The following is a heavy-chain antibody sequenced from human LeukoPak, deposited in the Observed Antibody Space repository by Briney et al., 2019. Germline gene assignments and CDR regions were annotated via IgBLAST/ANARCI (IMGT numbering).Heavy chain of an antibody. CDR1: GYTLTELS. CDR2: FDPEDGET. CDR3: ATSRVWGSYRFRYFDY. Sequence: ASVTVSCKVSGYTLTELSMHWVRQAPGKGLEWMGGFDPEDGETIYAQKFQGRVTMTEDTSTDTASMELSSLRSEDTAVYYCATSRVWGSYRFRYFDYWAREPWSPSPQ. V-gene: IGHV1-24*01. J-gene: IGHJ4*02. D-gene: IGHD3-16*02.